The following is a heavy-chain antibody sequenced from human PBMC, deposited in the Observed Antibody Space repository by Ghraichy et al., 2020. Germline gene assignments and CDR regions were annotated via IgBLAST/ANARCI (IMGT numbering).Heavy chain of an antibody. D-gene: IGHD3-10*01. CDR1: GGSVSSGSYY. V-gene: IGHV4-61*01. CDR2: IYYSGST. J-gene: IGHJ5*02. Sequence: ETLSLTCTVSGGSVSSGSYYWSWIRQPPGKGLEWIGYIYYSGSTNYNPSLKSRVTISVDTSKNQFSLKLSSVTAADTAVYYCARDIYYGKFDPWGQGTLVTVSS. CDR3: ARDIYYGKFDP.